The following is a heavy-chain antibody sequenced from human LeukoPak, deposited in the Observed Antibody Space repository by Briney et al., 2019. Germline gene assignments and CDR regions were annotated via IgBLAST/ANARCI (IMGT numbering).Heavy chain of an antibody. V-gene: IGHV4-39*01. Sequence: SETLSLTCTVSGGSISSSSYYWGWIRQPPGKGLEWIGSIYYSGSTYYNPSLKSRVTISVDTSKNQFSLKLSSVTAADTAVYYCAVIAAASVYFDYWGQGTLVTVSS. CDR3: AVIAAASVYFDY. CDR1: GGSISSSSYY. J-gene: IGHJ4*02. D-gene: IGHD6-13*01. CDR2: IYYSGST.